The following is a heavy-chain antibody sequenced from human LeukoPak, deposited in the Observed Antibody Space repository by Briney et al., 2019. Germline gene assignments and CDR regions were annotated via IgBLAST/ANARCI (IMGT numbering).Heavy chain of an antibody. V-gene: IGHV3-43*01. CDR2: ISWDGGST. J-gene: IGHJ4*02. CDR1: GFSFDHYS. CDR3: AKDGKNYFDY. Sequence: GGSLRLSCAASGFSFDHYSMHWVRQAPGKGLEWVSLISWDGGSTYYADSVKGRFTISRDNSKNSLSLQMNSLRAEDTALYYCAKDGKNYFDYWGQGTLVTVSS.